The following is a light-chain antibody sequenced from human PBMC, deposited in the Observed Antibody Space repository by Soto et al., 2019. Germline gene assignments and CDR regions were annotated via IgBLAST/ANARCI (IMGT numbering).Light chain of an antibody. Sequence: EIVLTQSPATLSLSPGERATLSCRASQSVSSYLAWYQQYPGQAPTLLIYDASNKATGIPARFSGSGSGTDFTLTISSLEPEDFAVYYCQQRSNWPLTFGGGTKVEIK. CDR2: DAS. CDR3: QQRSNWPLT. CDR1: QSVSSY. J-gene: IGKJ4*01. V-gene: IGKV3-11*01.